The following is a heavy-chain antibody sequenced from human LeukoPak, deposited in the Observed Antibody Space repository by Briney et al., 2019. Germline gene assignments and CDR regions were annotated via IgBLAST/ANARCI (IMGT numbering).Heavy chain of an antibody. CDR3: ARLTGEQLATVNNRYHYIAG. D-gene: IGHD6-6*01. CDR1: GGSITGYY. V-gene: IGHV4-59*08. Sequence: SETLSLTCTVSGGSITGYYWSWIRQPPGKGLEWIGYIYYSGSTNYDPSLKSRVTMSVDTPKNQFSLKLSSVTAADTAVYYCARLTGEQLATVNNRYHYIAGWGKGTAVTVSS. J-gene: IGHJ6*03. CDR2: IYYSGST.